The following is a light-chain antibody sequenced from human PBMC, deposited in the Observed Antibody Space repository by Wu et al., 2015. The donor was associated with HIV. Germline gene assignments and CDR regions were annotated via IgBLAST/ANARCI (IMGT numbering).Light chain of an antibody. CDR2: GAS. J-gene: IGKJ4*01. V-gene: IGKV3-15*01. CDR1: QSVNSK. Sequence: EIVMTQSPATLSVSPGERATLSCRASQSVNSKLAWYQQKPGQAPRLLIYGASIRATGVPARFTGSGSGTEFALTISSLDSVRFLLVYYCHQYIFWPTFGGGTKVEI. CDR3: HQYIFWPT.